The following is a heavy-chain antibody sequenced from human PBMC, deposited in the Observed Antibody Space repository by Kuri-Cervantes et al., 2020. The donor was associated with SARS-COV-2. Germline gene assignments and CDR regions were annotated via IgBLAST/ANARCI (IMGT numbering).Heavy chain of an antibody. Sequence: GGSLRLSCAASGFTFSSYAMSWVRQAPGKGLEWVSTISGSGGSTYYADSVKGRFTISRDNSKNTLHLDMNSLRPEDTGVYYCAKMGDNHSKGDYGNEVWGQGTTVTVSS. J-gene: IGHJ6*02. V-gene: IGHV3-23*01. D-gene: IGHD3-16*01. CDR1: GFTFSSYA. CDR2: ISGSGGST. CDR3: AKMGDNHSKGDYGNEV.